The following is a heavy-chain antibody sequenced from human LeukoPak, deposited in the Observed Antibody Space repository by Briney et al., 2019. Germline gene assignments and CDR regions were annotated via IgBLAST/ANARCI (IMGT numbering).Heavy chain of an antibody. CDR1: GYTFTGYY. CDR3: AREGGGRDYYGMDV. V-gene: IGHV1-2*02. J-gene: IGHJ6*02. CDR2: INPNSGGT. D-gene: IGHD2-15*01. Sequence: GASVKVSCKASGYTFTGYYMHWVRQAPGQGLEWMGWINPNSGGTNYAQKFQGRVTMTRDTSISTAYMELSRLRSDDTAVYYCAREGGGRDYYGMDVWGQGTTVTVSS.